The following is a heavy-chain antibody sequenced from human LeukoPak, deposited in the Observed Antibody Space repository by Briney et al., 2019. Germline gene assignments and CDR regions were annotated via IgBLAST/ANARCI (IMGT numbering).Heavy chain of an antibody. D-gene: IGHD4-17*01. CDR1: GFTFSSYA. J-gene: IGHJ3*02. Sequence: PGGSLRLSCAASGFTFSSYAMHWVRQAPGKGLEYVSAITSNGASTYYTNSMKGRFTISRDNSKNTLYLQMGSLRAEDMAVYYCARGQNDYGAIRLHPGIGDAFDIWGQGTMVTVSS. CDR3: ARGQNDYGAIRLHPGIGDAFDI. CDR2: ITSNGAST. V-gene: IGHV3-64*01.